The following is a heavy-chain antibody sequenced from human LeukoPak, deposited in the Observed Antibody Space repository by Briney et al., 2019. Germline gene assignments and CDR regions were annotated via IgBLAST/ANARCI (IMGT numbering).Heavy chain of an antibody. CDR2: ISYDGSNK. Sequence: GGSLRLSCAASGFTFSSYVMHWVRQAPGKGLEWVAVISYDGSNKYYADSVKGRFTISRDNSKNTLYLQMNSLRAEDTAVYYCAKSISSGYFDYWGQGTLVTVSS. J-gene: IGHJ4*02. D-gene: IGHD3-22*01. CDR3: AKSISSGYFDY. V-gene: IGHV3-30*18. CDR1: GFTFSSYV.